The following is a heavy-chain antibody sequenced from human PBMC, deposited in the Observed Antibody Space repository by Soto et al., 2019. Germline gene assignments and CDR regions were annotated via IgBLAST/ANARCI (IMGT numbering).Heavy chain of an antibody. CDR2: ISGSGGST. CDR3: AKDSQTVAYYYGSGSLDY. J-gene: IGHJ4*02. V-gene: IGHV3-23*01. CDR1: GFTFSNYA. Sequence: PGGSLRLSCTASGFTFSNYAMSWVRQAPGKGLEWVSAISGSGGSTYYADSVKGRFTISRDNSKNTLYLQMNSLRAEDTAVYYCAKDSQTVAYYYGSGSLDYWGQGTLVTVSS. D-gene: IGHD3-10*01.